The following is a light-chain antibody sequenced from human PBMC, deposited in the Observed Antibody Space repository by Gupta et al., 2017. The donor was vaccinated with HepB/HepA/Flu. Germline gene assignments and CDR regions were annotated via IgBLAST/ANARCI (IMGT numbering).Light chain of an antibody. J-gene: IGLJ1*01. CDR3: SSYTSSSTPVV. Sequence: QSALTQPASVSGSPGQSITISCTGTSSDVGGYNYVSWYQQHPGKAPKLRIYDVSNRPSGVSNRFCGSKSGNTDSLTISGLQAEDEADYYCSSYTSSSTPVVFGTGTKLTVL. V-gene: IGLV2-14*03. CDR1: SSDVGGYNY. CDR2: DVS.